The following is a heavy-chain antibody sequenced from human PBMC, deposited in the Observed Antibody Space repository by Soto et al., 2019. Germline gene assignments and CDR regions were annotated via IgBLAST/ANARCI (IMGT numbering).Heavy chain of an antibody. Sequence: PGGSLGLSCAASGFTVSSKYMSWVRQAPGKGLEWVANITQDGSEKYYVDSVKGRFTISRDNAKNSLYLQMNSMRAEDTAVYYCARVGGNYKVYYYYYMDVWGKGTSVTVSS. V-gene: IGHV3-7*01. CDR1: GFTVSSKY. CDR3: ARVGGNYKVYYYYYMDV. J-gene: IGHJ6*03. CDR2: ITQDGSEK. D-gene: IGHD1-7*01.